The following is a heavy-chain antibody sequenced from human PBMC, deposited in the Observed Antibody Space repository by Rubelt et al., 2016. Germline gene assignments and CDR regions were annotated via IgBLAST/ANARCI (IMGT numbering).Heavy chain of an antibody. CDR1: GHNFIGYH. CDR2: ITSSGGST. V-gene: IGHV1-46*01. Sequence: QEQLVQSGAEVRKPGASVSISCKPSGHNFIGYHIHWVRQAPGQGLEWMGIITSSGGSTSYAQKFQGRVSLTRDTLELNSLRPEDTAVYFWAARHGTQTYGAFDLWGQGTKVTVSS. J-gene: IGHJ3*01. CDR3: AARHGTQTYGAFDL. D-gene: IGHD6-13*01.